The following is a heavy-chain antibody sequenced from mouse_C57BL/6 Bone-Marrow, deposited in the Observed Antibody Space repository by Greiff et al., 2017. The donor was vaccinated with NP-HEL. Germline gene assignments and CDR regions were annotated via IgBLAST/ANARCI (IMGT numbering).Heavy chain of an antibody. CDR3: ARKEGTYYGSSLYYFDY. CDR1: GYTFTSYW. J-gene: IGHJ2*01. D-gene: IGHD1-1*01. CDR2: IDPSDSYT. Sequence: QVQLQQPGAELVKPGASVKLSCKASGYTFTSYWMPWVKQRPGQGLEWIGEIDPSDSYTNYNQKFKGKATLTVDTSSSTAYMQLSSLTSEDSAVYYCARKEGTYYGSSLYYFDYWGQGTTLTVSS. V-gene: IGHV1-50*01.